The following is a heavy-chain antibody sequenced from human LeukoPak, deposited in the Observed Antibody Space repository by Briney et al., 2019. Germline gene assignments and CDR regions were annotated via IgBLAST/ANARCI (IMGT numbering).Heavy chain of an antibody. CDR2: IKEDGSEK. CDR1: GFTFSSYS. J-gene: IGHJ4*02. CDR3: ARDPSSLRDSYDY. Sequence: GGSLRLSCAASGFTFSSYSMNWVRQAPGKGLEWVANIKEDGSEKNYVDSVKGRFTISRDNAKNLLYLQMNSLRVEDTAVYYCARDPSSLRDSYDYWGQGTLVTVSS. V-gene: IGHV3-7*01.